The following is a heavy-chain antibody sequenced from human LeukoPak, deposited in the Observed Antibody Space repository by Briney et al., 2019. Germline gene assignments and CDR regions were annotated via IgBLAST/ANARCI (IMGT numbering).Heavy chain of an antibody. J-gene: IGHJ6*03. D-gene: IGHD6-13*01. V-gene: IGHV1-69*05. Sequence: SVKVSCKASGGTFSSYAISWVRQAPGQGLEWMGGIIPIFGTANYAQKFQGRVTITTDESTSTAYMELSSLRSEDTAVYYCARSSIEQQLDNVYYYYYVDVWGKGTTVTVSS. CDR3: ARSSIEQQLDNVYYYYYVDV. CDR2: IIPIFGTA. CDR1: GGTFSSYA.